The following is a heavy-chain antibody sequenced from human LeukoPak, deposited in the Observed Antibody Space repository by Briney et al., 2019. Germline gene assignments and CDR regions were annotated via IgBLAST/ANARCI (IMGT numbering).Heavy chain of an antibody. V-gene: IGHV3-21*01. J-gene: IGHJ4*02. Sequence: RAGGSLRLSCAASGFTFSSYSMNWVRQAPGKGLEWVSSISSSSSYIYYADSVKGRFTISRDNAKNSLYLQMNSLRAEDTAVYYCAKLLPGIVGASRAEDYCGQGTLVTVSS. CDR2: ISSSSSYI. D-gene: IGHD1-26*01. CDR3: AKLLPGIVGASRAEDY. CDR1: GFTFSSYS.